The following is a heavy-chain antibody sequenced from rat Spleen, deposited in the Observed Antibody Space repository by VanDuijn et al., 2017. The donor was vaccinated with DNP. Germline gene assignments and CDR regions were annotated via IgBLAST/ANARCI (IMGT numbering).Heavy chain of an antibody. D-gene: IGHD1-4*01. CDR1: GFTINNYW. Sequence: EVQLVESGGDLVQPGRSLKVSCVVSGFTINNYWMTWIRQFPGKGLEWVASISRSGGSTYYPDSVRGRFTISRDNAKSTLYLQINSLRSEDMATYYCARHVLPLRVWDYWGQGVMVTVSS. J-gene: IGHJ2*01. CDR3: ARHVLPLRVWDY. V-gene: IGHV5-31*01. CDR2: ISRSGGST.